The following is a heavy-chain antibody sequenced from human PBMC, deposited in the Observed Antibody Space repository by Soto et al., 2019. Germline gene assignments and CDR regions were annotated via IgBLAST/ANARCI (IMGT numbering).Heavy chain of an antibody. CDR1: GYTFTNYG. J-gene: IGHJ4*02. V-gene: IGHV1-18*01. CDR2: ISAYNGNT. CDR3: ARGEPRPHYDIVTGYYDY. Sequence: ASVKVSCKASGYTFTNYGISWVRQAPGQGLEWMGWISAYNGNTNYAQKLQGRVTMTTDTSTSTAYMELRSLRSDDTAVYYCARGEPRPHYDIVTGYYDYWGQGTLVTVSS. D-gene: IGHD3-9*01.